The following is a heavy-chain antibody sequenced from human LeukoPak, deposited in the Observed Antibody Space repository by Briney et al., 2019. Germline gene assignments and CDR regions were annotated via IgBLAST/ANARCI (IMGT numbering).Heavy chain of an antibody. J-gene: IGHJ4*02. CDR2: IYHSGST. Sequence: TPSETLSLTCTVSGYSISSGYYWGWIRQPPGKGLEWIGSIYHSGSTYYNPSLKSRVTISVDTSKNQFSLKLSSVTAADTAVYYCARTTRGYCSSTSCYGGYFDYWGQGTLVTVSS. CDR3: ARTTRGYCSSTSCYGGYFDY. V-gene: IGHV4-38-2*02. CDR1: GYSISSGYY. D-gene: IGHD2-2*01.